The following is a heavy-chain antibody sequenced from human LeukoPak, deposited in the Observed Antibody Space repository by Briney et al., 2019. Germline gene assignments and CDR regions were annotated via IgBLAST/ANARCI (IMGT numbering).Heavy chain of an antibody. D-gene: IGHD6-13*01. CDR3: ARVARQLGPRYYYYYYMDV. CDR1: GGTFSSYA. CDR2: IIPIFGTA. V-gene: IGHV1-69*06. Sequence: ASVKVSCKASGGTFSSYAISWVRQAPGQGLEWMGGIIPIFGTANYAQKFQGRVTITADKSTSTAYMELSSLRSEDTAVYYCARVARQLGPRYYYYYYMDVWGKGTTVTVSS. J-gene: IGHJ6*03.